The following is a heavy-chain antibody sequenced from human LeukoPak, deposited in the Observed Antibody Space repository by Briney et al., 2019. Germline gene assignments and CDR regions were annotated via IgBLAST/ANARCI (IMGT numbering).Heavy chain of an antibody. CDR2: IKQDGSEK. J-gene: IGHJ3*02. CDR1: GFTFSSYW. Sequence: PGGSLRVSCAASGFTFSSYWISWVRQAPGKGLEWVANIKQDGSEKYYVDSVKGRVTISRDNAKNSLYLQMNSLRAEDTAVYYCARSLGVDTNRAFDIWGQGTMVTVSS. V-gene: IGHV3-7*03. D-gene: IGHD5-18*01. CDR3: ARSLGVDTNRAFDI.